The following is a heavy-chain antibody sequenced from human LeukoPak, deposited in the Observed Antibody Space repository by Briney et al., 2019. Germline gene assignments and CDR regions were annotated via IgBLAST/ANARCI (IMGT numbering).Heavy chain of an antibody. CDR1: GFTFSSYA. J-gene: IGHJ3*02. D-gene: IGHD4-17*01. Sequence: GGSLRLSCAASGFTFSSYAMSWVRQASGKGLEWVSAISGSSGSTYYADSVKGRFTISRDNAKNSLYLQMNSLRAEDTAVYYCARVGDYDAFDIWGQGTMVTVSS. V-gene: IGHV3-23*01. CDR3: ARVGDYDAFDI. CDR2: ISGSSGST.